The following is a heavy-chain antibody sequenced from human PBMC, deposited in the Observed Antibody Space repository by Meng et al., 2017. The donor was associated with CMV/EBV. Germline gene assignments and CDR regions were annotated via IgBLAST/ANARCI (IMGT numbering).Heavy chain of an antibody. CDR3: ARESSLLGQLVDY. D-gene: IGHD6-6*01. J-gene: IGHJ4*02. V-gene: IGHV1-2*02. CDR2: INPNSGGT. CDR1: GYTFTGYY. Sequence: ASVKVSCKASGYTFTGYYMHWVRQAPGQGLEWMGWINPNSGGTNYAQKFQGRVTMTRDTSISTAYMALSRLRSDDTAVYYCARESSLLGQLVDYWGQGTLVTVSS.